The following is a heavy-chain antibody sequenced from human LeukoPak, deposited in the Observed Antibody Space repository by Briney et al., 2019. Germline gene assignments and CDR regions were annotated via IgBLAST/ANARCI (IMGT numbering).Heavy chain of an antibody. Sequence: GGSLRLSCAASGFTFSSYAMSWVRQAPGKGLEWVSAISGSGGSTYYADSVKGRFTISRDNSKSSLYLQMNSLRAEDTAVYYCASINMVRGPLGNYWGQGTLVTVSS. CDR2: ISGSGGST. J-gene: IGHJ4*02. D-gene: IGHD3-10*01. V-gene: IGHV3-23*01. CDR3: ASINMVRGPLGNY. CDR1: GFTFSSYA.